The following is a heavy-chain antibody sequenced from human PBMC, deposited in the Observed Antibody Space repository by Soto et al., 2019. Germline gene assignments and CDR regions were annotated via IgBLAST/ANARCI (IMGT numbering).Heavy chain of an antibody. D-gene: IGHD3-10*01. CDR2: INQDGSEK. J-gene: IGHJ4*02. CDR1: GFTFTSYW. V-gene: IGHV3-7*01. CDR3: ARDHYASGTH. Sequence: GGSLRLSCSASGFTFTSYWMSWVRQSPGKGLEWVVNINQDGSEKYYVDSVKGRFTISRDNAQNSLYLQMNSLRAEDTAVYYCARDHYASGTHWGQGTLVTVSS.